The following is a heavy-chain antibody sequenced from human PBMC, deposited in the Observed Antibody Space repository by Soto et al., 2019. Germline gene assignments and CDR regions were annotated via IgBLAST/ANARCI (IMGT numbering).Heavy chain of an antibody. CDR1: GGSLSSSSSF. D-gene: IGHD3-10*01. CDR3: ARQQIIMIRGAPDFDY. V-gene: IGHV4-39*01. Sequence: SYTCGGCGGSLSSSSSFCACIRQTPGKGLEWFGIIEHMGSTYYNPFLKSRLTMSVGASMIQFSLILTSVTAADTAVYYCARQQIIMIRGAPDFDYWAQGTLGTVSS. J-gene: IGHJ4*02. CDR2: IEHMGST.